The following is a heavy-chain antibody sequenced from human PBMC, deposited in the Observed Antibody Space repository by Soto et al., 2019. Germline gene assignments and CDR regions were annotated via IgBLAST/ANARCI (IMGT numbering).Heavy chain of an antibody. CDR3: PSTYDSSGYYTY. J-gene: IGHJ4*02. CDR2: IIPIFGTA. Sequence: GASVKVSCKASGGTFSSYAISWVRQAPGQGLEWMGGIIPIFGTANYAQKFQGRVTITADKSTSTAYMELSRLRSEDTDVYYCPSTYDSSGYYTYWGQGTLVTVSS. D-gene: IGHD3-22*01. CDR1: GGTFSSYA. V-gene: IGHV1-69*06.